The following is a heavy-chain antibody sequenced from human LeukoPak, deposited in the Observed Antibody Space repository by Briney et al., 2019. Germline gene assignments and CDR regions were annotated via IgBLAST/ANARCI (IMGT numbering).Heavy chain of an antibody. CDR1: GYIFTSYF. CDR2: ISAYNGNT. CDR3: ARRAVAGVMGDYYYYMDV. J-gene: IGHJ6*03. Sequence: GASVKVSCKASGYIFTSYFMHWVRQAPGQGLEWMGWISAYNGNTNYAQKLQGRVTMTTDTSTSTAYMELRSLGSDDTAVYYCARRAVAGVMGDYYYYMDVWGKGTTVTISS. V-gene: IGHV1-18*04. D-gene: IGHD6-19*01.